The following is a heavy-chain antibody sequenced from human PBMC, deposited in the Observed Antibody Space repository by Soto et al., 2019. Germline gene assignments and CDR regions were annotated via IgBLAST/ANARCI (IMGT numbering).Heavy chain of an antibody. CDR1: GGNPSNSA. V-gene: IGHV1-69*13. J-gene: IGHJ6*02. CDR3: AGGRIVVAGSSAYYSMDV. D-gene: IGHD6-19*01. Sequence: PVKVSCKASGGNPSNSAISWVRQAPGQGLEWMGGIIPVFGIISHAQNFQGRVTITADESTSTAYMELSSLRSEDTAVYFCAGGRIVVAGSSAYYSMDVWGQGTTVTVSS. CDR2: IIPVFGII.